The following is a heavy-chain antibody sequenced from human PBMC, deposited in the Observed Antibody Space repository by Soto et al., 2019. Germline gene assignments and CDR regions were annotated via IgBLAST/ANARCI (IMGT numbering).Heavy chain of an antibody. Sequence: EVQLVQSGAEVKKPGESLRISCKGSGYSFTSYWISWVRQMPGKGLEWMGRIDPSDSYTNYSPSFQGHVTISADKSISTAYLQWSSLKASDTAMYYCAESAGYSSSEGGMDVWGQGTTVTVSS. J-gene: IGHJ6*02. V-gene: IGHV5-10-1*03. CDR1: GYSFTSYW. CDR3: AESAGYSSSEGGMDV. CDR2: IDPSDSYT. D-gene: IGHD6-13*01.